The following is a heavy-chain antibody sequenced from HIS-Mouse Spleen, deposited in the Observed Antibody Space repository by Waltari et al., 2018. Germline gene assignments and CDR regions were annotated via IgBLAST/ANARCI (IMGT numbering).Heavy chain of an antibody. CDR3: ARDGYSGYGHDAFDI. CDR2: IYYSGST. J-gene: IGHJ3*02. CDR1: GGSSRRSSYY. D-gene: IGHD5-12*01. Sequence: QLQLQESGPGLVKPSETLSLTCTVSGGSSRRSSYYWGWIRQPPGRGLEWIGSIYYSGSTYYNPSLKSRVTISVDTSKNQFSLKLSSVTAADTAVYYCARDGYSGYGHDAFDIWGQGTMVTVSS. V-gene: IGHV4-39*07.